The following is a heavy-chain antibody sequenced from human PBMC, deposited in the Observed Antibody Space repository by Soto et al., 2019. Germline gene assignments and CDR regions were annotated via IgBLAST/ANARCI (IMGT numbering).Heavy chain of an antibody. CDR1: GYRFTSYW. CDR3: ASAAGTYYYCGMDV. CDR2: SDPSDCYT. Sequence: PGESLKSACKGSGYRFTSYWISWVRQMPGKGLEWMGRSDPSDCYTNYSPSFQGHVTISAGKSISTADLQWSSLKASDTAMYYCASAAGTYYYCGMDVWGQGTTVTVSS. V-gene: IGHV5-10-1*01. J-gene: IGHJ6*02. D-gene: IGHD6-13*01.